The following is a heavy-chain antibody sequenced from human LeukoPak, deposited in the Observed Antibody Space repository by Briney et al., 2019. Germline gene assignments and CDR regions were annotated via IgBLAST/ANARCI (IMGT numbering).Heavy chain of an antibody. CDR1: GYSFTSYW. D-gene: IGHD6-6*01. CDR3: ATSLSIAALPRFDY. J-gene: IGHJ4*02. Sequence: GESLKISCKGSGYSFTSYWIGWVRQMPGKGLGWMGIIYPGDSHTRYSPSFQGQVTISADKSISTAYLQWSSLKASDTAMYYCATSLSIAALPRFDYWGQGTLVTVSS. CDR2: IYPGDSHT. V-gene: IGHV5-51*01.